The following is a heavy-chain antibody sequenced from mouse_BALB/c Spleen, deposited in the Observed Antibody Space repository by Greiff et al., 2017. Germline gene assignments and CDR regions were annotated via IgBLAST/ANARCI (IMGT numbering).Heavy chain of an antibody. J-gene: IGHJ3*01. Sequence: DVQLVESGGGLVKPGGSLKLSCAASGFTFSDYYMYWVRQTPEKRLEWVATISDGGSYTYYPDSVKGRFTISRDNAKNNLYLQMSSLKSEDTAMYYCARDSGNYGGFAYWGQGTLVTVSA. V-gene: IGHV5-4*02. D-gene: IGHD2-1*01. CDR3: ARDSGNYGGFAY. CDR2: ISDGGSYT. CDR1: GFTFSDYY.